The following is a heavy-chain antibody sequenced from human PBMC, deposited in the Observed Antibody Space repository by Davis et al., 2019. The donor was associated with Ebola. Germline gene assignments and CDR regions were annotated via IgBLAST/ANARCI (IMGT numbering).Heavy chain of an antibody. D-gene: IGHD2-21*01. V-gene: IGHV3-30-3*01. Sequence: LSLTCAASGFTFSNYPMHWVRQAPGKGLEWVSFVSYDGSNEYYADSVKGRFTMSRDNSKNTLYLQMNSLRPDDTAVYFCTRDILGIAGYWGQGTLVTVSS. CDR1: GFTFSNYP. CDR3: TRDILGIAGY. CDR2: VSYDGSNE. J-gene: IGHJ4*02.